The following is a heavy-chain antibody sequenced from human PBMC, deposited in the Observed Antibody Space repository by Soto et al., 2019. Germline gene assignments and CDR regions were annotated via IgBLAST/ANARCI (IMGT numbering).Heavy chain of an antibody. J-gene: IGHJ5*02. CDR1: GFTFSSYG. CDR2: IWYDGSNK. D-gene: IGHD6-13*01. Sequence: QVQLVESGGGVVQPGRSLRLSCAASGFTFSSYGMHWVRQAPGKGLEWVAGIWYDGSNKNYAESVKGRFTISRDNSKNTLYPQMNILRAEDTARDYCARAVHCSSWYFGRDWFDPWGQGTLVTVSS. V-gene: IGHV3-33*01. CDR3: ARAVHCSSWYFGRDWFDP.